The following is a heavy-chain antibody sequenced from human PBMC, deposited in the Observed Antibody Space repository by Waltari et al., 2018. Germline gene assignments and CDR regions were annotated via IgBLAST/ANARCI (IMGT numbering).Heavy chain of an antibody. CDR1: GFTFSSYA. CDR2: ISYDGSNK. CDR3: ARDFRVRDYYDSSGYYDDAFDI. J-gene: IGHJ3*02. D-gene: IGHD3-22*01. Sequence: QVQLVESGGGVVQPGRSLRLSCAASGFTFSSYAMHWVRQAPGKGLEWVAVISYDGSNKYYADAVKGRFTISRDNSKNTLYLQMNSLRAEDTAVYYCARDFRVRDYYDSSGYYDDAFDIWGQGTMVTVSS. V-gene: IGHV3-30-3*01.